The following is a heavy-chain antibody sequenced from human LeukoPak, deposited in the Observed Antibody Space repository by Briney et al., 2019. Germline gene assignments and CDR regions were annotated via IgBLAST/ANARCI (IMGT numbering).Heavy chain of an antibody. V-gene: IGHV5-51*01. CDR1: GYSFSSYW. CDR2: IYPGDSDT. Sequence: GESLKISCKGSGYSFSSYWIGWVRQMPGKGLEWMGIIYPGDSDTRDSPSFQGQVTISADKSVSTAYLQWSSLKASDTAIYYCARSIVATIPAQYWGQGTLVSVSS. CDR3: ARSIVATIPAQY. D-gene: IGHD5-12*01. J-gene: IGHJ4*02.